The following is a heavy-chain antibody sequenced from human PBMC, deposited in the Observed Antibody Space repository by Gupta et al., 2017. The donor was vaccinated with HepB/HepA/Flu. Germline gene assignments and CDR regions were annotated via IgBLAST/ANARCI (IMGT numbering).Heavy chain of an antibody. D-gene: IGHD5-12*01. CDR3: ARAPGRLGMDV. V-gene: IGHV4-59*12. CDR1: GDSISSYY. Sequence: QVQLQASGPGLAKPSETLSLTCTVSGDSISSYYWSWIRQPPGKGLEWIGYIYQTGSTTYNPALKSRVTISVDKSKNQFSLKVTSVTAADTAVYYCARAPGRLGMDVWGKGTTVTVSS. CDR2: IYQTGST. J-gene: IGHJ6*04.